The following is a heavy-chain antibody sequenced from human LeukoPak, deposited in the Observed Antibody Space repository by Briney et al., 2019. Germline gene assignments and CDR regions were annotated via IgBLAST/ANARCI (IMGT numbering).Heavy chain of an antibody. J-gene: IGHJ4*02. CDR3: ARDSEHVDY. Sequence: PGGSLRLFCAASGFTFSDYYMSWIRQAPGKGLEWVSYVSSSSSYTNYADSVKGRFTISRDNAKNSLYLQMNSLRAEDTAVYYCARDSEHVDYWGQGTLVTVSS. CDR1: GFTFSDYY. V-gene: IGHV3-11*06. CDR2: VSSSSSYT.